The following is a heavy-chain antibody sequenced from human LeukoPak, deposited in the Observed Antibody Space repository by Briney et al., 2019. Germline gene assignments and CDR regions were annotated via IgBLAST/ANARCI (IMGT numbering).Heavy chain of an antibody. J-gene: IGHJ4*02. Sequence: PSETLSLTCTVSGDSISSSGYYWGWIRQPPGKGLEWIGNIHYSGSTNYDASLKSRVTISIDTSKNQFSLVLRSVTAADTAVYYCAKRGPGTGWSFDYWGQGTLITVSS. CDR3: AKRGPGTGWSFDY. CDR2: IHYSGST. CDR1: GDSISSSGYY. D-gene: IGHD6-19*01. V-gene: IGHV4-39*01.